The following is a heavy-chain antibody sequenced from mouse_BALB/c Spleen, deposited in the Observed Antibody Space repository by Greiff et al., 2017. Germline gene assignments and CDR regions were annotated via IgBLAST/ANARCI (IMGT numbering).Heavy chain of an antibody. CDR2: ISSGSSTI. CDR1: GFTFSSFG. D-gene: IGHD1-1*01. Sequence: DVMLVESGGGLVQPGGSRKLSCAASGFTFSSFGMHWVRQAPEKGLEWVAYISSGSSTIYYADTVKGRFTISRDNPKNTLFLQMTSLRSEDTAMYYCARSGTTVVATPYWYFYVWGAGTTVTVSS. CDR3: ARSGTTVVATPYWYFYV. J-gene: IGHJ1*01. V-gene: IGHV5-17*02.